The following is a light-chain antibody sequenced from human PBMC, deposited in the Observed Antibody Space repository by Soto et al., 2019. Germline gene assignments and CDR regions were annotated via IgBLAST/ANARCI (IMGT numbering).Light chain of an antibody. V-gene: IGKV3-15*01. CDR3: QQYSNWPLT. CDR2: GAS. CDR1: ESVNIN. Sequence: EIVMTQSPGTLSVSPGERVTLPCRASESVNINLVWYQQKPGQAPRLLIYGASTRATDIPARFSGSGSGTEFTLTISSLQSEDFAVYWCQQYSNWPLTFGGGTKVEVE. J-gene: IGKJ4*01.